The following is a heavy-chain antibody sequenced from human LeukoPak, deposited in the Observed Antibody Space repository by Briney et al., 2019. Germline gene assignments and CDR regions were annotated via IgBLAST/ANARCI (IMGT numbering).Heavy chain of an antibody. Sequence: SETLSLTCTVSGGSINSRSYYWGWIRQPPGKGLEWIGSIYYSGSTNYNPSLKSRVTISVDTSKNQFSLKLSSVTAADTAVYYCATPNGGGSDIYYYGMDVWGQGTTVTVSS. CDR1: GGSINSRSYY. V-gene: IGHV4-39*07. J-gene: IGHJ6*02. CDR2: IYYSGST. D-gene: IGHD2-15*01. CDR3: ATPNGGGSDIYYYGMDV.